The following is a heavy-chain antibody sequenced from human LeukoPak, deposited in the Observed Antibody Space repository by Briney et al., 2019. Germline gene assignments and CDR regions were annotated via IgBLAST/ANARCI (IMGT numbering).Heavy chain of an antibody. CDR1: GFTFSSYW. J-gene: IGHJ4*02. CDR2: ISSSSSYI. D-gene: IGHD5-12*01. V-gene: IGHV3-21*01. CDR3: ARGYSGYDDPFDY. Sequence: GGSLRLSCAASGFTFSSYWMHWVRQAPGKGLEWVSSISSSSSYIYYADSVKGRFTISRDNAKNSLYLQMNSLRAEDTAVYYCARGYSGYDDPFDYWGQGTLVSVSS.